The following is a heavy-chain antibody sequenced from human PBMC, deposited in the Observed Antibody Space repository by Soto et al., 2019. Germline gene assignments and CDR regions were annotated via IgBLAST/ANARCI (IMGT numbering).Heavy chain of an antibody. D-gene: IGHD5-18*01. CDR1: GGTFSSYA. Sequence: QVQLVQSGAEVKKPGSSVKVSCKASGGTFSSYAISWVRQAPGQGLEWMGGIIPIFGTENYAQKFQGRFTITADESTSTAYMELSSLRSEDTAVYYCARDQAAHVDTAMDFDYWGQGTLVTVSS. CDR2: IIPIFGTE. CDR3: ARDQAAHVDTAMDFDY. J-gene: IGHJ4*02. V-gene: IGHV1-69*01.